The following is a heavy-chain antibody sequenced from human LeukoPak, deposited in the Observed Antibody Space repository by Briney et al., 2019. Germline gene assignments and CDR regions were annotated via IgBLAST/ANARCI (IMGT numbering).Heavy chain of an antibody. J-gene: IGHJ6*02. V-gene: IGHV3-33*01. D-gene: IGHD6-6*01. CDR1: GFTFSSYG. Sequence: HPGGSLRLSCAASGFTFSSYGMHWVRQAPGKGLEWVAVIWYDGSNKYYADSVKGRFTISRDNSKNTLYLQMNSLRAEDTAVYYCARDWAIAARTIYYYYYGMDVWGQGTTVTVSS. CDR3: ARDWAIAARTIYYYYYGMDV. CDR2: IWYDGSNK.